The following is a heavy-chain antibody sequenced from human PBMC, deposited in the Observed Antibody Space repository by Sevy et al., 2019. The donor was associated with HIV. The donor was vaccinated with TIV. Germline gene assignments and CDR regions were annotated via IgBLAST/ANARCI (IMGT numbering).Heavy chain of an antibody. CDR3: ARGVVITKLLDY. V-gene: IGHV4-61*01. CDR2: INYSGST. J-gene: IGHJ4*02. D-gene: IGHD3-22*01. Sequence: SETLSLTCTVSGGSVSSGSYYWSWIRQPPGKGLEWIGYINYSGSTNYNPSLKSRVTISVNTSKNQFALKLSSVTAADTAVDYCARGVVITKLLDYWGQGTLVTVSS. CDR1: GGSVSSGSYY.